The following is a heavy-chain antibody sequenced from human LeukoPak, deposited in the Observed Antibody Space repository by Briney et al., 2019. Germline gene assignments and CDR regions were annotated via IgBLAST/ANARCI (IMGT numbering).Heavy chain of an antibody. CDR1: GFTFSSYS. CDR2: ISSSSSTI. CDR3: AREPSKDYYDSSGYYYLATGWFDP. D-gene: IGHD3-22*01. Sequence: PGGSLRLSCAASGFTFSSYSMNWVRQAPGKGLEWVSYISSSSSTIYYADSVKGRFTISRDNAKNSLYLQMNSLRDEDTAVYYCAREPSKDYYDSSGYYYLATGWFDPWGQGTLVTVSS. J-gene: IGHJ5*02. V-gene: IGHV3-48*02.